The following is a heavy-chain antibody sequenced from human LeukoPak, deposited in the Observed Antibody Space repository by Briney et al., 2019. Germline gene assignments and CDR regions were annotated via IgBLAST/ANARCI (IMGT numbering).Heavy chain of an antibody. Sequence: GASVKVSCKASGYSFSTYGISWVRQAPGQGLEWMGGIIPIFGTANYAQKFQGRVTITADKSTSTAYMELSSLRSEDTAVYYCARDRYYYDSSGYSRYYYYYMDVWGKGTTVTVSS. CDR1: GYSFSTYG. CDR3: ARDRYYYDSSGYSRYYYYYMDV. D-gene: IGHD3-22*01. CDR2: IIPIFGTA. V-gene: IGHV1-69*06. J-gene: IGHJ6*03.